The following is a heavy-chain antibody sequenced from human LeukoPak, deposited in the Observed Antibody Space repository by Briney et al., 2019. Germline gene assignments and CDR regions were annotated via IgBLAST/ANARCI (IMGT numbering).Heavy chain of an antibody. Sequence: PGGSLRLSCAASGFTFSNHVIHWVSQAPGKGLEWLAFISYDGRNKDYAESVKGRFTVSRDNSKNMVYLQMNSLRVEDTAVFYCAKDPPASGYHLDYWGQGTLVTVSS. V-gene: IGHV3-30*18. J-gene: IGHJ4*02. CDR3: AKDPPASGYHLDY. CDR1: GFTFSNHV. D-gene: IGHD3-22*01. CDR2: ISYDGRNK.